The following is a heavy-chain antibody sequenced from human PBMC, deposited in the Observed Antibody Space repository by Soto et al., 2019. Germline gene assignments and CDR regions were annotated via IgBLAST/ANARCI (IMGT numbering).Heavy chain of an antibody. J-gene: IGHJ4*02. CDR2: LDAEDGET. D-gene: IGHD2-2*01. V-gene: IGHV1-24*01. CDR3: ATLPRTIERTPAAIWSFDS. Sequence: ASVKVSCKVSGYSLRDLSIHWVRQAPGKVLEWMGGLDAEDGETIYAQKLQGRGTMTEDTSTDTAYMELSSLTSEDTAMYYCATLPRTIERTPAAIWSFDSWGQGTLVTVSS. CDR1: GYSLRDLS.